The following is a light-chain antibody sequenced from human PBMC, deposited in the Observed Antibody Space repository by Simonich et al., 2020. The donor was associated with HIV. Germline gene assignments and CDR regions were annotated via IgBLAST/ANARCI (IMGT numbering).Light chain of an antibody. J-gene: IGKJ4*01. V-gene: IGKV1-9*01. CDR2: AAS. Sequence: DIQLTQSPSFLSASLGDRVTITCRASQDISSYLAWYQQKPGEAPKLLIYAASTLQSGVPSRFSGSGSGTEFTLTISSLQPEDFATYYCQQLNSYPRALTFGGGTKVEIK. CDR3: QQLNSYPRALT. CDR1: QDISSY.